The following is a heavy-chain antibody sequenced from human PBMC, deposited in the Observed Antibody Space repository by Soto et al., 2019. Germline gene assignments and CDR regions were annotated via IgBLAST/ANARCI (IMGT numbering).Heavy chain of an antibody. CDR3: ARSPAYYYDSSGYYLFSYGMDV. J-gene: IGHJ6*02. Sequence: GGSLRLSCAASGFTFSSYDMHWVRQATGKGLEWVSAIGTAGDPYYPGSVKGRFTISRENAKNSLYLQMNSLRAGDTAVYYCARSPAYYYDSSGYYLFSYGMDVWGQGTTVTVSS. CDR2: IGTAGDP. CDR1: GFTFSSYD. V-gene: IGHV3-13*05. D-gene: IGHD3-22*01.